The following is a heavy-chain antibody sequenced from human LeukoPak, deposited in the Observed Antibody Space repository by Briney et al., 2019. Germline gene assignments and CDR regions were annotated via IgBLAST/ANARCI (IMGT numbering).Heavy chain of an antibody. CDR1: GGSFSGYY. CDR2: INHSGST. CDR3: ASGYSPYRWYYDSSGYYYEVDY. D-gene: IGHD3-22*01. J-gene: IGHJ4*02. Sequence: SETLSLTCAVYGGSFSGYYWSWIRQPPGKGLEWIGEINHSGSTNYNPSLKSRVTISVDTSKNQFSLKLSSVTAADTAVYYCASGYSPYRWYYDSSGYYYEVDYWGQGTLVTVSS. V-gene: IGHV4-34*01.